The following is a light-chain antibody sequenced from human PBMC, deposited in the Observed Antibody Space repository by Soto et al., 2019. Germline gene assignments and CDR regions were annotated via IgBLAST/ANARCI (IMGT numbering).Light chain of an antibody. CDR1: SSDVGGYNY. CDR2: DVS. J-gene: IGLJ7*01. Sequence: QSALTQPRSVSGSPGQSVTISCTGTSSDVGGYNYVSWYQQHPGKAPKLMIYDVSKRPSGVRDRFSGSKSGNTASLTISGLQGEDEADYYCCSYAGSYTYVFGTGTQLTVL. V-gene: IGLV2-11*01. CDR3: CSYAGSYTYV.